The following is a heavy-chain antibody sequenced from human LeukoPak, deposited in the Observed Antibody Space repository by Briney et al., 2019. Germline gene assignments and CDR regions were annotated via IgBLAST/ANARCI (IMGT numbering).Heavy chain of an antibody. CDR3: ARASGYGSATLNYYYYYMDV. CDR2: ILPMFTTA. D-gene: IGHD3-10*01. J-gene: IGHJ6*03. Sequence: GASVKVSCKASGGTFSNYAINWVRQAPGQGLEWMGGILPMFTTANYAQKFQGRVTITADESTSTAYMELSSLRSDDTAVYYCARASGYGSATLNYYYYYMDVWGKGTTVTISS. CDR1: GGTFSNYA. V-gene: IGHV1-69*13.